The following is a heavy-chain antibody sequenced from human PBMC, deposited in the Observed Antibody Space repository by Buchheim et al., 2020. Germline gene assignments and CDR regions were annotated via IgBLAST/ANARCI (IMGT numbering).Heavy chain of an antibody. J-gene: IGHJ5*02. CDR1: GYIFTSYY. Sequence: QVQLVQSGAEVKKPGASVKVSCKASGYIFTSYYMHWVRQAPGQGLEWMGINNPSGGSTSYAQKFQGRVTMTRDTSTSTVYMELSSLRSKDTAVYYCAGAVTARPAYESWFDPWGQGTL. V-gene: IGHV1-46*01. D-gene: IGHD5-18*01. CDR3: AGAVTARPAYESWFDP. CDR2: NNPSGGST.